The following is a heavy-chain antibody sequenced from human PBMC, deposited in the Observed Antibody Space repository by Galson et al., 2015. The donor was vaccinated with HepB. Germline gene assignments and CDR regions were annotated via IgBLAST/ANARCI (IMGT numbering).Heavy chain of an antibody. V-gene: IGHV1-18*04. CDR1: GYTFTSYA. J-gene: IGHJ4*02. CDR3: AREWLGHYDDSIY. Sequence: SVKVSCKASGYTFTSYAISWVRQAPGQGLEWMGWIIPNSGNTNYAQKFQGRVTMTTETSTSTAYMELSSLRSEDTAVYYCAREWLGHYDDSIYWGQGTLVTVSS. CDR2: IIPNSGNT. D-gene: IGHD3-22*01.